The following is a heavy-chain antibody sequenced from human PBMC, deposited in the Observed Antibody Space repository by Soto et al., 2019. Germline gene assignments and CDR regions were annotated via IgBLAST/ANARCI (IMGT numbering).Heavy chain of an antibody. Sequence: SVKVSCKASGYTFTSYGISWVRQAPGQGLEWMGRIIPIPDITNYAQKFQGRVTVTADRSTSTAYMELTSLKSEDTAVYYCARDRITTRGDAFDLWGQGTMVTVSS. J-gene: IGHJ3*01. CDR3: ARDRITTRGDAFDL. V-gene: IGHV1-69*04. CDR1: GYTFTSYG. D-gene: IGHD3-3*01. CDR2: IIPIPDIT.